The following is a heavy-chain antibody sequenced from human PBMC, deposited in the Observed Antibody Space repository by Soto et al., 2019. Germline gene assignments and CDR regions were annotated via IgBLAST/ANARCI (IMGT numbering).Heavy chain of an antibody. D-gene: IGHD3-3*01. CDR2: ISSSGSTI. CDR3: ARGPYFGVVKYYYYGMDV. Sequence: EVQLVESGGGLVQPGGSLRLSCAASGFTFSSYEMNWVRQAPGKGLEWVSYISSSGSTIYYADSVKGRFTISRDNAKNSLYLPMNSLRAEDTAVYYCARGPYFGVVKYYYYGMDVWGQGTTVTVSS. CDR1: GFTFSSYE. V-gene: IGHV3-48*03. J-gene: IGHJ6*02.